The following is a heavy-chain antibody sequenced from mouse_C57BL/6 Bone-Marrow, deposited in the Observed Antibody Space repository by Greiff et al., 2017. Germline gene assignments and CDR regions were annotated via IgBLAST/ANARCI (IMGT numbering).Heavy chain of an antibody. V-gene: IGHV1-50*01. J-gene: IGHJ2*01. CDR3: ARLVY. CDR2: IDPSDSYT. CDR1: GYTFTSYW. Sequence: VQLQQPGAELVKPGASVKLSCKASGYTFTSYWMQWVKQRPGQGIEWIGEIDPSDSYTNYNQKFKGKATLTVDTSSSTAYMQLSSLTSEDSAVYYCARLVYWGQGTTLTVSS.